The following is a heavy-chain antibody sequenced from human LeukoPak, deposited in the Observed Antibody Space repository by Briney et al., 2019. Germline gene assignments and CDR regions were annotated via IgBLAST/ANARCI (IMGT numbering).Heavy chain of an antibody. J-gene: IGHJ4*02. CDR1: GGSISSYY. Sequence: PSETLSLTCTVSGGSISSYYWSWIRQPPGKGLEWIGYIYYSGSTNYNPSLKSRVTISVDTSKNQFSLKLSSVTAADTAVYYCARQELEMATGIYYFDYWGQGTLVTVSS. D-gene: IGHD5-12*01. CDR2: IYYSGST. CDR3: ARQELEMATGIYYFDY. V-gene: IGHV4-59*08.